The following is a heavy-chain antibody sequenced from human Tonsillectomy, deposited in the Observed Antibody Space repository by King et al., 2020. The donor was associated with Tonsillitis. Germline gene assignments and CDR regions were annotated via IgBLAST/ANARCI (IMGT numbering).Heavy chain of an antibody. J-gene: IGHJ4*02. CDR2: IKHSGST. D-gene: IGHD2-2*02. V-gene: IGHV4-34*01. Sequence: VQLQQWGAGLLKPSETLSLTCAVYGGSFSGYDWSWIRQPPGKGLEWIGEIKHSGSTNYSPSLKSRVTLSADTSKNQFSLKLSSVTAADTAVYYCARVEGYCSSTSCSTEGYWGQGTLVTVSS. CDR1: GGSFSGYD. CDR3: ARVEGYCSSTSCSTEGY.